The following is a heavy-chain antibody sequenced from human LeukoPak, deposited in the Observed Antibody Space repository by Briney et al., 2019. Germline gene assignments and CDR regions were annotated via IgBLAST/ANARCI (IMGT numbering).Heavy chain of an antibody. CDR2: ISSSGSTI. D-gene: IGHD3-10*01. CDR3: AKDMVRGVITTYIDY. J-gene: IGHJ4*02. Sequence: GGSLRLSCAASGFTFSSYGMHWVRQAPGKGLEWVSYISSSGSTIYYADSVKGRFTISRDNAKNSLYLQMNSLRAEDTALYYCAKDMVRGVITTYIDYWGQGTLVTVSS. V-gene: IGHV3-48*04. CDR1: GFTFSSYG.